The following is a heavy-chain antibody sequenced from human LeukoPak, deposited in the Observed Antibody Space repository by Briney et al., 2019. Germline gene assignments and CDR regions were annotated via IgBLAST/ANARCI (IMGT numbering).Heavy chain of an antibody. CDR3: AREKYYYDSSGSHPFDY. J-gene: IGHJ4*02. Sequence: GGSLRLSCAASGFTFSDYYMSWIRQAPGKGLEWVSYISSSGSTIYYADSVKGRFTISRDDAKNSLYLQMNSLRAEDTAVYYCAREKYYYDSSGSHPFDYWGQGTLVTVSS. V-gene: IGHV3-11*04. D-gene: IGHD3-22*01. CDR1: GFTFSDYY. CDR2: ISSSGSTI.